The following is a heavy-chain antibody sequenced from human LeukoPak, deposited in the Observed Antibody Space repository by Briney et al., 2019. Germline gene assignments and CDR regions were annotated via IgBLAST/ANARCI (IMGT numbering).Heavy chain of an antibody. J-gene: IGHJ3*02. Sequence: SETLSLTCTVSGGSISSYYWSWIRQPPGKGLEWIGYIYYSGSTNYNPSLKSRVTISVDTSKNQFSLKLSSVTAADTAVYYRARVSLNDAFDIWGQGTMVTVSS. V-gene: IGHV4-59*01. CDR2: IYYSGST. CDR3: ARVSLNDAFDI. D-gene: IGHD3-16*01. CDR1: GGSISSYY.